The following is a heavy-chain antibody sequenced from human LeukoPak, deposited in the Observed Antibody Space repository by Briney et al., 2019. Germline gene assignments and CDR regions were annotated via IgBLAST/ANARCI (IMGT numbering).Heavy chain of an antibody. CDR2: IYSGGNT. CDR3: ARRAGEYSHPYNY. V-gene: IGHV3-53*01. CDR1: GFTVSSNS. D-gene: IGHD4-17*01. J-gene: IGHJ4*02. Sequence: GGSLRLSCTVSGFTVSSNSMSWVRQAPGKGLEWVSFIYSGGNTHYSDSVKGRFTISRDNSKNTLYLQMNSLRAEDTAVYYCARRAGEYSHPYNYWGQGTLVTVSS.